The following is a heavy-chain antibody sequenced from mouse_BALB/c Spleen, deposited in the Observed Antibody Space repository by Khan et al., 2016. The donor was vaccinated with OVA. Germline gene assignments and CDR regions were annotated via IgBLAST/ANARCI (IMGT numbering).Heavy chain of an antibody. V-gene: IGHV1-4*01. D-gene: IGHD1-2*01. Sequence: QVQLQQSGAEPARPGASVKMSCTASGYTFISNTMHWIKQRPGQGLEWIGYINPRSGYTNYNQTFNDKATLTADKSSSTAYMQLSSLTSEDSAVYSCARWTTAYAMDDWGQGTSVTVSS. CDR2: INPRSGYT. CDR3: ARWTTAYAMDD. J-gene: IGHJ4*01. CDR1: GYTFISNT.